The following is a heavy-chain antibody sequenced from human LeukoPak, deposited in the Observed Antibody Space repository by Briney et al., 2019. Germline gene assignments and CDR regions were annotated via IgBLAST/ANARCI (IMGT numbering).Heavy chain of an antibody. CDR3: ARVRGSGYSDYYYYGMDV. V-gene: IGHV3-33*01. CDR1: GFTFSSYG. D-gene: IGHD3-22*01. J-gene: IGHJ6*02. CDR2: IWYDGSNK. Sequence: PGGSLRLSCAASGFTFSSYGMHWVRRAPGKGLEWVAVIWYDGSNKYYADSVKGRFTISRDNSKNTLYLQMNSLRAEDTAVYYCARVRGSGYSDYYYYGMDVWGQGTTVTVSS.